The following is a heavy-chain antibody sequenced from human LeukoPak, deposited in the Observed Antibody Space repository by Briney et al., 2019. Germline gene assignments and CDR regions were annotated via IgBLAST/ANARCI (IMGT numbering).Heavy chain of an antibody. V-gene: IGHV3-66*01. CDR3: ARGYDSGGAYAIWAFDY. J-gene: IGHJ4*02. Sequence: GGSLRLSCAASGFLVSNNYVSWVRQAPGKGLEWVSIIYRGGSTYSAASVKDRFTVSSDNSKNTFYLQMNSLRAEDTAVYYCARGYDSGGAYAIWAFDYWGQGTLVTVSS. D-gene: IGHD2-15*01. CDR1: GFLVSNNY. CDR2: IYRGGST.